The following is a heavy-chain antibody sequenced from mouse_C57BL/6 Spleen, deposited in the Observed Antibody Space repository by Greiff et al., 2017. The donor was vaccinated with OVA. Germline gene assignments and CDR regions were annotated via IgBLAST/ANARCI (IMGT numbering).Heavy chain of an antibody. V-gene: IGHV5-17*01. Sequence: EVQVVESGGGLVKPGGSLKLSCAASGFTFSDYGMHWVRQAPEKGLEWVAYISSGSSTIYYADTETGRFTISRDNAKNTLFLQMTSLRSEDTARYYCARGMITTVPFAYWGQGTLVTVAA. CDR1: GFTFSDYG. D-gene: IGHD1-1*01. CDR3: ARGMITTVPFAY. CDR2: ISSGSSTI. J-gene: IGHJ3*01.